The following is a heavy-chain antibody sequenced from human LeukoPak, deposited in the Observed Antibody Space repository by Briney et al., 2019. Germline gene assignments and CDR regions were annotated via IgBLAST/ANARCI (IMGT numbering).Heavy chain of an antibody. J-gene: IGHJ5*02. V-gene: IGHV1-24*01. D-gene: IGHD3-10*01. CDR3: ATDVGTMVRGVQGWFDP. CDR1: GYTLTELY. CDR2: FAPEDGEA. Sequence: ASVKVSCKVSGYTLTELYMHWVRQAPGKELEWMGGFAPEDGEAIYAQKFQRRVTMTEDTSTYTAYMGLSSLRSEDTAVYYRATDVGTMVRGVQGWFDPWGQGSPVSVSS.